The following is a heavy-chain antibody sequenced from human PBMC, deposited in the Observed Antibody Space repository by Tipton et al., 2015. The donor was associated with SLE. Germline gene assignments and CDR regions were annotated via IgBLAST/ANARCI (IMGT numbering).Heavy chain of an antibody. D-gene: IGHD2-2*01. V-gene: IGHV4-59*12. CDR1: GGSIRSYF. CDR3: VVCSPASCAYFDY. CDR2: IYYSGST. Sequence: TLSLTCTVSGGSIRSYFLNWIRQPPGKGLEWIGYIYYSGSTHYNPSLKSRVTISVDTSKNQFSLKLSSVTAADTAVYYCVVCSPASCAYFDYWGQGRLVTVSS. J-gene: IGHJ4*02.